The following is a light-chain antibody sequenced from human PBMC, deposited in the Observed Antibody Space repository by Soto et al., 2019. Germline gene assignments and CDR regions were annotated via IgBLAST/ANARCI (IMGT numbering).Light chain of an antibody. CDR2: EVG. V-gene: IGLV2-14*01. J-gene: IGLJ3*02. Sequence: QSALTQPASVSGSPGQSITISCTGTSSDVGGYKYVSWYQQHPDKAPKLILYEVGNRPSGVSNRFSGSKSGNTASLTISGLQAEDEADYYCSSYTSSSTWVFGGGTKLTVL. CDR3: SSYTSSSTWV. CDR1: SSDVGGYKY.